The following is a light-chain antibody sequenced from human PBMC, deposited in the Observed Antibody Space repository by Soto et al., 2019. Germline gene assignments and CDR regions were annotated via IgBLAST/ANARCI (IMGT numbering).Light chain of an antibody. J-gene: IGLJ1*01. CDR3: SSYTAGGTI. Sequence: QSVLTQPASVSGSPGQSITISCTGTSSDVGGYYYVSWYQQLPGKAPKLMISEVSNRPSGVSNCFSGSKSGNTASLTISGLQAEDEADYYCSSYTAGGTIFGTGTKLTVL. CDR1: SSDVGGYYY. V-gene: IGLV2-14*01. CDR2: EVS.